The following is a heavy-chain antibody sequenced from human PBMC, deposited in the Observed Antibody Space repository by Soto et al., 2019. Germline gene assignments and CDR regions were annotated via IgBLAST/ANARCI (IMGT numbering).Heavy chain of an antibody. D-gene: IGHD6-13*01. CDR1: GFTFSSYA. CDR3: AKIPHSSSWYLDAFDI. J-gene: IGHJ3*02. Sequence: EVQLLESGGGLVQPGGSLRLSCAASGFTFSSYAMSWVRQAPGKGLEWVSAISGSGGSTYYADSVKGRFTISRDNSKNTLYQQMNSLRAEDTAVYYCAKIPHSSSWYLDAFDIWGQGTMVTVSS. V-gene: IGHV3-23*01. CDR2: ISGSGGST.